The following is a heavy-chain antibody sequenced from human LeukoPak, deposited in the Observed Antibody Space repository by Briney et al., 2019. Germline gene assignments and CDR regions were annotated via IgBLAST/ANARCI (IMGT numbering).Heavy chain of an antibody. V-gene: IGHV4-34*01. D-gene: IGHD3-10*01. Sequence: SETLSLTCAVYGGSFSGYYWGWIRQPPGKGLEWIGEVKHTGGTNYNPSLKSRVTIPVDTSKNQFSLRLTSVTAADTAVYYCARGVSLWFGALSAPGYFDYWGHGILVTVSS. CDR3: ARGVSLWFGALSAPGYFDY. CDR2: VKHTGGT. CDR1: GGSFSGYY. J-gene: IGHJ4*01.